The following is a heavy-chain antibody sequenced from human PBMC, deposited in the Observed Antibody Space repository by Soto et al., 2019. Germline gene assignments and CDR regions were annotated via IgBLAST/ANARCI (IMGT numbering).Heavy chain of an antibody. J-gene: IGHJ5*02. CDR1: GGSISSYY. D-gene: IGHD1-7*01. Sequence: LSLTFTFAGGSISSYYWSWIRQPAGKGLEWIGRIYTSGSTNYNPSLKSRVTMSVDTSKNQFSLKLSSVTAADTAVYYCARAGLRTGTTKTPFDPWGQGTLVTVSS. CDR2: IYTSGST. CDR3: ARAGLRTGTTKTPFDP. V-gene: IGHV4-4*07.